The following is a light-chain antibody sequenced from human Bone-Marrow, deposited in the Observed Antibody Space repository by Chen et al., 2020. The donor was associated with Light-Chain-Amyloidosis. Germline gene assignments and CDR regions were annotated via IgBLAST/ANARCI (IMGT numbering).Light chain of an antibody. V-gene: IGKV3-15*01. J-gene: IGKJ2*01. CDR3: QQYTNWPPMYT. CDR1: QSVSSN. Sequence: EIVMTQSPATLSVSPGERATLSCRASQSVSSNLAWYQQKPGQAPRLLIFGASTRATGIPARFSGGGSGTEFTLTISSLQSEDFALYYCQQYTNWPPMYTFGQGTKLVIK. CDR2: GAS.